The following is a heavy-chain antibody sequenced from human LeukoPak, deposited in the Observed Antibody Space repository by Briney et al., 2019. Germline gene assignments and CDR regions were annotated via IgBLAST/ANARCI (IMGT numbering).Heavy chain of an antibody. CDR2: IHYSGST. J-gene: IGHJ4*02. CDR3: VRYGSGTYSTPCNY. D-gene: IGHD3-10*01. V-gene: IGHV4-59*01. Sequence: SETLSLTCTVSGGSISGDYWSWIRQSPGKGLEWIAYIHYSGSTSYNPSLKSRVTISVDTSKNEFSLKLTSVNAADTAVYYCVRYGSGTYSTPCNYWGQGTLVTVSS. CDR1: GGSISGDY.